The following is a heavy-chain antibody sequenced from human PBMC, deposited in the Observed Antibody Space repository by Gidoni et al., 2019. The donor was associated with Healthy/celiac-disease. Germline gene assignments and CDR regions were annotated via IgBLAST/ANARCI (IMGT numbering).Heavy chain of an antibody. D-gene: IGHD3-22*01. CDR3: AKDIDYYDSIGLDY. V-gene: IGHV3-9*01. CDR2: ISWNSGSI. J-gene: IGHJ4*02. CDR1: GFTFDDYA. Sequence: EVQLVESGGGLVQPGRSLRLSCAASGFTFDDYAMHWVRQAPGKGLEWFSGISWNSGSIGYADSVKGRFTISRDNAKNSLYLQMNSLRAEDTALYYCAKDIDYYDSIGLDYWGQGTLVTVSS.